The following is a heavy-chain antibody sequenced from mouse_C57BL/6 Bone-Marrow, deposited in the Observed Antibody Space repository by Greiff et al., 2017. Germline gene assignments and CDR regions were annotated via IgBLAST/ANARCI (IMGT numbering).Heavy chain of an antibody. V-gene: IGHV1-39*01. D-gene: IGHD1-1*01. Sequence: EVHLVESGPELVKPGASVQISCKASGYSFTDYNMNWVKQSNGKSLEWIGVINPNYGTTSYNQKFKGKATLTVDQSSSTAYMQRNCLTSEDSAVYYCAINYYGSSWGDWYFDVWGTGTTVTVSS. CDR2: INPNYGTT. CDR1: GYSFTDYN. J-gene: IGHJ1*03. CDR3: AINYYGSSWGDWYFDV.